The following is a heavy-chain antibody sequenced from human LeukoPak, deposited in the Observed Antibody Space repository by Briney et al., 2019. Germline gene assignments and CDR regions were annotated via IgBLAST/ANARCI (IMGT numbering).Heavy chain of an antibody. CDR2: IYYSGST. V-gene: IGHV4-59*01. CDR3: ARVGILYPGDYYYGMDV. Sequence: SETLSLTCTVSGASISSYYWNWIRQPPGKGLEWIAYIYYSGSTNYNPSLKSRVTISVDTSKNQFSLKLSSVTAADTAVYYCARVGILYPGDYYYGMDVWGQGTTVTVSS. D-gene: IGHD2-8*01. CDR1: GASISSYY. J-gene: IGHJ6*02.